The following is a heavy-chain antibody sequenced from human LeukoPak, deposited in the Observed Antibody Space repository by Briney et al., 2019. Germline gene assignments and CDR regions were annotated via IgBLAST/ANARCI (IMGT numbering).Heavy chain of an antibody. D-gene: IGHD3-10*01. J-gene: IGHJ4*02. CDR1: GFIFNSYC. Sequence: PGVTLRLSYAASGFIFNSYCMLRVRQAPAKGLEGVAVISYDGSNKYYADSVKGRFTISRDNSKNTLYLQMNSLRAEDTAVYYCAKDGSKYYYGSGSYYDYWGQGTLVTVSS. CDR3: AKDGSKYYYGSGSYYDY. CDR2: ISYDGSNK. V-gene: IGHV3-30*18.